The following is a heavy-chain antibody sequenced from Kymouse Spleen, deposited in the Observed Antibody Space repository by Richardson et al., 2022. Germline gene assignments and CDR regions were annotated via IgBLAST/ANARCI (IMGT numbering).Heavy chain of an antibody. CDR2: INHSGST. Sequence: QVQLQQWGAGLLKPSETLSLTCAVYGGSFSGYYWSWIRQPPGKGLEWIGEINHSGSTNYNPSLKSRVTISVDTSKNQFSLKLSSVTAADTAVYYCARKNNWNYGMDVWGQGTTVTVSS. V-gene: IGHV4-34*01. CDR3: ARKNNWNYGMDV. D-gene: IGHD1-20*01,IGHD1-7*01. J-gene: IGHJ6*02. CDR1: GGSFSGYY.